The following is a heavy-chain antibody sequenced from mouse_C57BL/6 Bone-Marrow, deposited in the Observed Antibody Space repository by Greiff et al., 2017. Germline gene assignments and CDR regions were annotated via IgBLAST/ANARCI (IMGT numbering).Heavy chain of an antibody. V-gene: IGHV1-69*01. Sequence: QVQLQQPGAELVMPGASVKLSCKASGYTFTSYWMHWVKQRPGQGLEWIGEIDPSDSYTNYNQKFKGKSTLTVDKSSSTAYRQLSSLTSEDSAVYYCARERTAQAFAYWGQGTLVTVSA. D-gene: IGHD3-2*02. J-gene: IGHJ3*01. CDR3: ARERTAQAFAY. CDR2: IDPSDSYT. CDR1: GYTFTSYW.